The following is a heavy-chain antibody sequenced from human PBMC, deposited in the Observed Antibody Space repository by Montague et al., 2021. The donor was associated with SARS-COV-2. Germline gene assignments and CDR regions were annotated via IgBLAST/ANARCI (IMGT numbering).Heavy chain of an antibody. CDR2: VYFSGTA. CDR3: ARRPSSGWSFDY. CDR1: AGSINNHY. Sequence: SETLSLTCTVSAGSINNHYWSWIRQTPGKELEWIAYVYFSGTASYNPSLKSRVTISVDTSRNQFSLQLTSVTAADTAVYYCARRPSSGWSFDYWGQGTQVFVS. V-gene: IGHV4-59*08. D-gene: IGHD6-19*01. J-gene: IGHJ4*02.